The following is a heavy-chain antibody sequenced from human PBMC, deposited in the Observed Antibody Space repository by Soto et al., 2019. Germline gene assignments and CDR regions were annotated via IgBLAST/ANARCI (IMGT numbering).Heavy chain of an antibody. CDR1: GYTFPGYH. D-gene: IGHD6-6*01. V-gene: IGHV1-2*02. CDR2: INPKSGGT. J-gene: IGHJ5*02. Sequence: ASVQVSCQASGYTFPGYHMHWVRQAPGQGLEWMGWINPKSGGTNYAQKFQGRVTMTRDTSISTAYMELSRLRSDDTAVYYCARACVRSWFDPWGQGTLVTVSS. CDR3: ARACVRSWFDP.